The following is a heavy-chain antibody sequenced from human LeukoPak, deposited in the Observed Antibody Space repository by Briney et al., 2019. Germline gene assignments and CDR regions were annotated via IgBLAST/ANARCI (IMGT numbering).Heavy chain of an antibody. CDR2: ISGSGGNT. V-gene: IGHV3-23*01. J-gene: IGHJ4*02. CDR1: GFTFSNYP. D-gene: IGHD4-17*01. Sequence: GWSLRLSCAASGFTFSNYPMSWVRQAPGKGLEWVSLISGSGGNTYYVDSVKGRFTISRDNSKNTLYLQLNSLRADDTAVYYCARERVTTTSFDYWGQGTLLTVSS. CDR3: ARERVTTTSFDY.